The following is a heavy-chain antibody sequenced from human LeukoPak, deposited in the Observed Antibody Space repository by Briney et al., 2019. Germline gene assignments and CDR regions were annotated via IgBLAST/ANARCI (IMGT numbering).Heavy chain of an antibody. V-gene: IGHV1-2*06. CDR1: GYTFTGCY. J-gene: IGHJ4*02. CDR3: ATDLRCSSTSCYTWSWDY. D-gene: IGHD2-2*02. Sequence: EASVKVSCKASGYTFTGCYMHWVRQAPGQGLEWMGRINPNSGATNYAQKFQGRVTMTRDTSISTAYMGLSSLRSEDTAVYYCATDLRCSSTSCYTWSWDYWGQGTLVTVSS. CDR2: INPNSGAT.